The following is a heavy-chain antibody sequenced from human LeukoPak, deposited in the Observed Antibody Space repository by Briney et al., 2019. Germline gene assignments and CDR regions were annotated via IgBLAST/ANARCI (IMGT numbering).Heavy chain of an antibody. Sequence: PSETLSLTCTVSGGSISSYYWSWIRQPAGKGLEWIGRIYTSGSTNYNPSLKSRVTISVDTSKNQFSLKLSSVTAADTAVYYCARWTDTAMVTALDYWGQGTLVTVSS. CDR2: IYTSGST. V-gene: IGHV4-4*07. CDR3: ARWTDTAMVTALDY. CDR1: GGSISSYY. D-gene: IGHD5-18*01. J-gene: IGHJ4*02.